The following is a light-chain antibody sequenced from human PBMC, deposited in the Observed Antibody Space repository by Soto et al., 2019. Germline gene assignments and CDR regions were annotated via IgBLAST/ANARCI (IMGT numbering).Light chain of an antibody. Sequence: QSVLTQPPSVSGAPGQRVTISCNGSSSNIGAGYDVNRYQQLPGTAPKLLIYGNTNRPSGVPDRFSGSKSGTSGSLAISGLQTEDEAEYYCQSWDTSLSGSVFGGGTKLTVL. V-gene: IGLV1-40*01. CDR2: GNT. CDR1: SSNIGAGYD. CDR3: QSWDTSLSGSV. J-gene: IGLJ2*01.